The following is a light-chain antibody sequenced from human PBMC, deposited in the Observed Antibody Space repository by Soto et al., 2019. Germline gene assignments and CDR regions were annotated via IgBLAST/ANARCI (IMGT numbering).Light chain of an antibody. CDR3: QQHGSSVT. V-gene: IGKV3-20*01. Sequence: EIVLTQSPGTLSLSPGERATLSCRASQSVSSSYLAWYQQKPGLAPRLLIYGASNRATGVPDRFSGSGSGTDFTLTISRLEPEDFAVYYCQQHGSSVTFGQGTKVDIK. CDR1: QSVSSSY. J-gene: IGKJ1*01. CDR2: GAS.